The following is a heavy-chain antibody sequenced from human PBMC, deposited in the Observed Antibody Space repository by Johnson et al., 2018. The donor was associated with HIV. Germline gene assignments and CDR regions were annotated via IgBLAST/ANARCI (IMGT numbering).Heavy chain of an antibody. Sequence: QVQLVESGGGVVQPGRSLRLSCSASGFSFNDYAMHWVRQAPGKGLEWVAVISFDGGAIYYADSVEGRFTISRDNAKNSLYLQMNSLRAEDTALYYCARGGDIVLVVYAMGHDAFDIWGQGTMVTVSS. V-gene: IGHV3-30-3*01. CDR3: ARGGDIVLVVYAMGHDAFDI. CDR1: GFSFNDYA. D-gene: IGHD2-8*02. J-gene: IGHJ3*02. CDR2: ISFDGGAI.